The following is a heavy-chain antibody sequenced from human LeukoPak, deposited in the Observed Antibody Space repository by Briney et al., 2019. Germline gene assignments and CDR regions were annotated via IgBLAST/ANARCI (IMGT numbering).Heavy chain of an antibody. J-gene: IGHJ3*02. Sequence: GESLKISCKDSGYKFTRCWIGWVRQMPGKGLEWMGIIYPGDSDTRYSPSFQGQVTISADKSISTAYLQWSSLKASDTAMYYCARQRSTAYYDSSGLPYDAFDIWGQGTMVTVSS. CDR3: ARQRSTAYYDSSGLPYDAFDI. CDR2: IYPGDSDT. D-gene: IGHD3-22*01. CDR1: GYKFTRCW. V-gene: IGHV5-51*01.